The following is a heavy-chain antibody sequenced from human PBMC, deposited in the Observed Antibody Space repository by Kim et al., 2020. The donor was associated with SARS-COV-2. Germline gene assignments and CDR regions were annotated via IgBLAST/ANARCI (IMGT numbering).Heavy chain of an antibody. V-gene: IGHV3-74*01. J-gene: IGHJ6*02. CDR2: INSDGSST. D-gene: IGHD3-10*01. CDR1: GFTFSSYW. Sequence: GGSLRLSCAASGFTFSSYWMHWVRQAPGKGLVWVSRINSDGSSTSYADSVKGRFTISRDNAKNTLYLQMNSLRAEDTAVYYCARDHYYGSGARSPSGYYGMDVWGQGTTVTVSS. CDR3: ARDHYYGSGARSPSGYYGMDV.